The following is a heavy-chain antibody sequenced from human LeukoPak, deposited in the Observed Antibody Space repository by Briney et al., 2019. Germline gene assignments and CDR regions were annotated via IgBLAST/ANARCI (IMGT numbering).Heavy chain of an antibody. CDR2: IYYSGST. J-gene: IGHJ3*02. V-gene: IGHV4-59*01. Sequence: SETLSLTCTVSGGSISSYYWSWIRQPPGKGLEWIGYIYYSGSTNYNPSLKSRVTISVDTSKNQLSLKLSSVTAADTAVYYCARVTGDPDAFDIWGQGTMVTVSS. D-gene: IGHD7-27*01. CDR3: ARVTGDPDAFDI. CDR1: GGSISSYY.